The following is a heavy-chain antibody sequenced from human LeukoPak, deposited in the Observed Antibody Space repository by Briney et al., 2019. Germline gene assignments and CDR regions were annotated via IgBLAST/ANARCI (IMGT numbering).Heavy chain of an antibody. J-gene: IGHJ3*02. D-gene: IGHD1-20*01. Sequence: PSETLSLTCTVSGGSISSSSYYWGWIRQPPGKGLEWIGSIYYSGSTYYNPSLKSRVTISVDTSKNQFSLKLSSVTAADTAVYYCARDLSNWNDVSAFDIWGQGTMVTVSS. CDR1: GGSISSSSYY. CDR3: ARDLSNWNDVSAFDI. CDR2: IYYSGST. V-gene: IGHV4-39*02.